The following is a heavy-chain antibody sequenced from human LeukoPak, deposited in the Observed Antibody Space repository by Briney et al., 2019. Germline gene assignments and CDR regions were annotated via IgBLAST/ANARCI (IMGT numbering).Heavy chain of an antibody. Sequence: RTSETLSLTCAVYGGSFSGYNWNWIRQSPGKGLEWIGEINHSGSTNYNPSLKSRVTISVDTSKNQFSLRLSSVTAADTAVYYCAREWGHGDFDYWGQGTLVTVSS. V-gene: IGHV4-34*01. CDR1: GGSFSGYN. CDR2: INHSGST. J-gene: IGHJ4*02. CDR3: AREWGHGDFDY. D-gene: IGHD1-26*01.